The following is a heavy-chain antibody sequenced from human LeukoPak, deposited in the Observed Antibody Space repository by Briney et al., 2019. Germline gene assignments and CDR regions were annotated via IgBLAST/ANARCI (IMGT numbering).Heavy chain of an antibody. CDR1: GFTFSSYA. J-gene: IGHJ4*02. CDR2: ISGSGGST. CDR3: AKDLTGMITFGGVIALWDY. D-gene: IGHD3-16*01. Sequence: GGSLRLSCAASGFTFSSYAMSWIRQAPGKGLEWVSAISGSGGSTYYADSVKGRLTISRDNSKNTLYLQMNSLRAEDTAVYYCAKDLTGMITFGGVIALWDYWGQGTLVTVSS. V-gene: IGHV3-23*01.